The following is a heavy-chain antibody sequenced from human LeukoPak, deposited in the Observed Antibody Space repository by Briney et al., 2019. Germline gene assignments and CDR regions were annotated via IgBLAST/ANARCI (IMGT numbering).Heavy chain of an antibody. CDR3: ASWALRYFDFDY. Sequence: SETLSLTCTVSGGSMSSSSYYWGWIRQPPGKGLEWIGSIYYSGSTYYNPSLKSRVTISVDTSKNQFSLKLSSVTAADTAVYYCASWALRYFDFDYWGQGTLVTVSS. D-gene: IGHD3-9*01. CDR2: IYYSGST. J-gene: IGHJ4*02. CDR1: GGSMSSSSYY. V-gene: IGHV4-39*01.